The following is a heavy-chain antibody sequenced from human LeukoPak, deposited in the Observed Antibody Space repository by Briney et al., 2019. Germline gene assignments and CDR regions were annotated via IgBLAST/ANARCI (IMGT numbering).Heavy chain of an antibody. D-gene: IGHD1-1*01. Sequence: PSQTLSLTCAVSGGSISSGGYSWSWIRQPPGKGLEWIGYIYYSGTTNYNPSLTSRVTMSVNTSKNQFSLNLSSVTAADTAVYYCATSPGTTGTTWGQGTLVTVSS. CDR3: ATSPGTTGTT. V-gene: IGHV4-30-4*07. CDR2: IYYSGTT. J-gene: IGHJ4*02. CDR1: GGSISSGGYS.